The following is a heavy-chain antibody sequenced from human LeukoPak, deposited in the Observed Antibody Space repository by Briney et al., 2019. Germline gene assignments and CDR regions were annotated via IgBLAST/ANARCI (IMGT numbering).Heavy chain of an antibody. CDR1: GFNFSNYA. CDR2: ISGSGGS. Sequence: SGGSLRLSCAASGFNFSNYAMAWVRQAPGKGLDWVSVISGSGGSYSTDSVKGRFTIFRENSKNTVFLQMNSLRAEDTAVYYCARDRGSPEYCSSTSCPFDYWGQGTLVTVSS. J-gene: IGHJ4*02. CDR3: ARDRGSPEYCSSTSCPFDY. D-gene: IGHD2-2*01. V-gene: IGHV3-23*01.